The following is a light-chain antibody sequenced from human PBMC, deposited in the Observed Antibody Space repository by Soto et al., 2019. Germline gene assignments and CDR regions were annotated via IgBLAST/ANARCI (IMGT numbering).Light chain of an antibody. J-gene: IGKJ1*01. V-gene: IGKV3-15*01. CDR3: LQYFHCRT. Sequence: EIVMTQSPATLSVSPGERATLSCRASQSLSSNLAWYPQKPGQAPRLLIYDASIRATGIPARFSGSGSGTDFTLTISSLQSEEAAVYDCLQYFHCRTFGRGTKVEVK. CDR1: QSLSSN. CDR2: DAS.